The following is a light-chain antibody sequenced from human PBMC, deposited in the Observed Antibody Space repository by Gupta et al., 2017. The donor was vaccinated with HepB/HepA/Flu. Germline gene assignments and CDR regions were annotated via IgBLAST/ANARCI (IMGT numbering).Light chain of an antibody. Sequence: QSALTQPASVSGSPGQSITISCTETSSAVGSYNLVSWYQQHPGKAPKLMIYEVSKRPSGVANRFSGSKSGNTASLTISGLQAEEEADYYCCSYAGSSTPYVFGTGTKVTVL. J-gene: IGLJ1*01. V-gene: IGLV2-23*02. CDR3: CSYAGSSTPYV. CDR2: EVS. CDR1: SSAVGSYNL.